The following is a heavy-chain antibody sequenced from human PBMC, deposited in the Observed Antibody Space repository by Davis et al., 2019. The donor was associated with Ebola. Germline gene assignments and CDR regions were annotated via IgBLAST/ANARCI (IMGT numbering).Heavy chain of an antibody. CDR2: ISGSGGST. D-gene: IGHD2-15*01. V-gene: IGHV3-23*01. Sequence: GESLKISCAASGFTFSSYAMSWVRQAPGKGLEWVSAISGSGGSTYYADSVKGRFTISRDNAKNSLFLQMNSLRAEDTAEYYCATEHCSGGTCYLALDNWGQGALVTVLS. CDR1: GFTFSSYA. CDR3: ATEHCSGGTCYLALDN. J-gene: IGHJ4*02.